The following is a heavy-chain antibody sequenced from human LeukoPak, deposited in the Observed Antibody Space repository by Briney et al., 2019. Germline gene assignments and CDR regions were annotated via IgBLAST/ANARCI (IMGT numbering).Heavy chain of an antibody. J-gene: IGHJ4*02. CDR1: GLTFGNAW. Sequence: GGSLRLSCVVSGLTFGNAWMSWVRQAPGKGLEWVGRIKSKNVGETTEYAAPVQGRFTISSDDSKNTVYLQMSSLKTEDTAVYYCTTGPGNSGYWGQGTLVTVSS. CDR2: IKSKNVGETT. CDR3: TTGPGNSGY. V-gene: IGHV3-15*01. D-gene: IGHD4-23*01.